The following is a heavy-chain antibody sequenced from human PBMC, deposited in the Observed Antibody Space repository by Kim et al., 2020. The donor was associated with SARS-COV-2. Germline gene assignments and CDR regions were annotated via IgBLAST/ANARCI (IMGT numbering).Heavy chain of an antibody. D-gene: IGHD2-15*01. V-gene: IGHV3-74*01. Sequence: GGSLRLSCAASGFTFSSYWMHWVRQAPGKGLVWVSHINTDGSSTNYADSVRGRFTIYRDNAKNTLYLQMNSLRAEDTAVYYCARSGGFIDYWGQGTLVTVSS. J-gene: IGHJ4*02. CDR1: GFTFSSYW. CDR2: INTDGSST. CDR3: ARSGGFIDY.